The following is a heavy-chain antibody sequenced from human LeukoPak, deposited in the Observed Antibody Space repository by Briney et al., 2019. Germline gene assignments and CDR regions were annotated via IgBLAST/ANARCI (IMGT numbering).Heavy chain of an antibody. D-gene: IGHD6-13*01. CDR3: ASGGRGSSWFGN. CDR1: GFTFKSYD. J-gene: IGHJ4*02. V-gene: IGHV3-13*01. CDR2: INTAGDT. Sequence: GGSLRLSCAASGFTFKSYDMHWVRQAAGEGPEWVSAINTAGDTYYQGSVKGRFTISRENAKNSLYLQMNSLRAGDTAVYYCASGGRGSSWFGNWGQGTLVTVSS.